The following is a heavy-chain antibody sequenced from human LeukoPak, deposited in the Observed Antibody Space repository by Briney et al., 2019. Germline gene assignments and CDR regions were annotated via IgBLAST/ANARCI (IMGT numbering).Heavy chain of an antibody. J-gene: IGHJ4*02. D-gene: IGHD1-26*01. Sequence: GESLKISFKGSGYSFTSYWISWVRQMPGKGLEWMGRIDPSDSYTNYSPSFQGHVTISADKSISTAYLQWSSLKASDTAMYYCARPLSGSSTTVDYWGQGTLVTVSS. CDR3: ARPLSGSSTTVDY. CDR1: GYSFTSYW. V-gene: IGHV5-10-1*01. CDR2: IDPSDSYT.